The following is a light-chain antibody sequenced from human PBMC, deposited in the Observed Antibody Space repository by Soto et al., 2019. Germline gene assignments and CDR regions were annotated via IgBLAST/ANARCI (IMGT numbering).Light chain of an antibody. CDR1: QSVDNY. Sequence: EIVLTQSPATLSLSPGARATLSCRASQSVDNYLDWYQQKPGQAHRLLIYASYNRATGIPARFSGSGSGTDFTLTIRRLEPEDFAVYYCQHYGHALWAFGQGTKVDIK. CDR2: ASY. V-gene: IGKV3-11*01. J-gene: IGKJ1*01. CDR3: QHYGHALWA.